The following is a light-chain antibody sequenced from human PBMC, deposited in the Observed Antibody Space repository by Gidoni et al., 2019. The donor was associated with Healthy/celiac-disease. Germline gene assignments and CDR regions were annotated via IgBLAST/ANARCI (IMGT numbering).Light chain of an antibody. CDR1: SSNIGSNY. V-gene: IGLV1-47*01. CDR3: AAWDDSLSGIWV. Sequence: QSVLTQPPPASGTPGPRVTISCSGSSSNIGSNYVYWYQQLPGTAPKLLLFRNNQRPSGVPDRFSGSKSGTSASLAISGLRSEDEADYYCAAWDDSLSGIWVFGGGTKLTGL. CDR2: RNN. J-gene: IGLJ3*02.